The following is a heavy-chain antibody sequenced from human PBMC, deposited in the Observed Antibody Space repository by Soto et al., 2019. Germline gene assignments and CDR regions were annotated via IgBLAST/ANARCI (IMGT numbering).Heavy chain of an antibody. V-gene: IGHV5-10-1*01. CDR3: ARLGGYGVDYYYYYGMDV. CDR1: GYSFTSYS. Sequence: GESLKSSCNGSGYSFTSYSISWVRQKTGKGLEWMGRIDPSDSYTNYSPSFQGHVTISADKSISTAYLQWSSLKASDTAMYYCARLGGYGVDYYYYYGMDVWGQGTTVTVSS. CDR2: IDPSDSYT. J-gene: IGHJ6*02. D-gene: IGHD3-22*01.